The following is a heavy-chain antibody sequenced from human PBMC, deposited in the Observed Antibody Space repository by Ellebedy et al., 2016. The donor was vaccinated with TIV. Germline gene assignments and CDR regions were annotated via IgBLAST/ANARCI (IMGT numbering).Heavy chain of an antibody. CDR1: GYTFTGYY. Sequence: AASVKVSCKASGYTFTGYYLHWVRQAPGQGLEWMGWINPNSGGTNYAQKFQGWVTMTRDTSISTAYMELRRMRSDDTAVYYCARDGGSYSDFDYWGQGTLVTVSS. V-gene: IGHV1-2*04. J-gene: IGHJ4*02. CDR3: ARDGGSYSDFDY. D-gene: IGHD1-26*01. CDR2: INPNSGGT.